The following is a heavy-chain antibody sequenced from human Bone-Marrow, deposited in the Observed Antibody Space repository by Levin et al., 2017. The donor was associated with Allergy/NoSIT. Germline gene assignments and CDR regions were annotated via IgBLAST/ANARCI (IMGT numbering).Heavy chain of an antibody. D-gene: IGHD3-3*01. V-gene: IGHV1-2*06. CDR3: ARVPFGVVIRGFDY. CDR1: GYTFTGYY. CDR2: INPNSGGT. J-gene: IGHJ4*02. Sequence: ASVKVSCKASGYTFTGYYMHWVRQAPGQGLEWMGRINPNSGGTNYAQKFQGRVTMTRDTSISTAYMELSRLRSDDTAVYYCARVPFGVVIRGFDYWGQGTLVTVSS.